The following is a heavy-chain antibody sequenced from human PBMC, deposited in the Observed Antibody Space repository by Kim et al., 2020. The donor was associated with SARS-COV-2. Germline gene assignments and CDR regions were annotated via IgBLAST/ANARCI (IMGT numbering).Heavy chain of an antibody. CDR1: GGSISSGAYY. Sequence: SETLSLTCTVSGGSISSGAYYWSWIRQHPGEGLEWIGYIYYSGSTYYNPSIKSRVTISVDTSKNQFSLKLSSVTVADTAVYYCARAKARVVVDAFDIWG. CDR2: IYYSGST. D-gene: IGHD3-22*01. CDR3: ARAKARVVVDAFDI. J-gene: IGHJ3*02. V-gene: IGHV4-31*03.